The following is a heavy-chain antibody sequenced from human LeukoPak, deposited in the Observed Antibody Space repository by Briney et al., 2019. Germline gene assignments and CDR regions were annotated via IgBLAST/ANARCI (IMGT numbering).Heavy chain of an antibody. CDR2: FDPEDGET. CDR3: ETESRFGYGGNSGRY. J-gene: IGHJ4*02. Sequence: ASVRVSSKVSGYTVTELSMHWVRQAPGKGHEWVGGFDPEDGETIYAQKFQGRVTVTEDTSTDTAYIELSSLRSEDTAVYYCETESRFGYGGNSGRYWGQGTLVTVSS. D-gene: IGHD4-23*01. V-gene: IGHV1-24*01. CDR1: GYTVTELS.